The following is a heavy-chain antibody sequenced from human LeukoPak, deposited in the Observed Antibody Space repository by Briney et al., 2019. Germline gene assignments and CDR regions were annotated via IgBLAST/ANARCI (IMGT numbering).Heavy chain of an antibody. CDR3: ARGDSGSYDY. CDR2: IYPGDFDT. D-gene: IGHD1-26*01. J-gene: IGHJ4*02. Sequence: GESLKISCKSSGYSFTSYWIGWVRQMPGKGLEWMGIIYPGDFDTGYNSSFQGQVTISVDKSISTAYLQWSSLKASDSGMYYCARGDSGSYDYWGQGTLVTVSS. V-gene: IGHV5-51*01. CDR1: GYSFTSYW.